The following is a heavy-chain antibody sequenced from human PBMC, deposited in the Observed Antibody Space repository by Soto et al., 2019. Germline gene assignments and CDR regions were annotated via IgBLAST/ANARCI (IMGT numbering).Heavy chain of an antibody. D-gene: IGHD2-15*01. J-gene: IGHJ4*02. Sequence: HGGSLRLSCAAAGFPFSSYCMHWVSQAPGKGLVWVSRINSDGSSTSYADSVKGRFTISRDNAKNTLYLQMNSLRAEDTAVYYCVRTSLVVAAATREDYWGQGTLVTVSS. CDR1: GFPFSSYC. V-gene: IGHV3-74*01. CDR2: INSDGSST. CDR3: VRTSLVVAAATREDY.